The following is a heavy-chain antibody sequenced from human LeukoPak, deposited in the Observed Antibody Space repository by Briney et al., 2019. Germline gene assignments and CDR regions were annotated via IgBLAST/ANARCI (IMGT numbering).Heavy chain of an antibody. J-gene: IGHJ6*03. CDR3: ASYSGARYYYMDV. CDR1: GYTFTSYG. D-gene: IGHD1-26*01. Sequence: GASVKVSCKASGYTFTSYGISWVRQAPGRGLEWMGWISAYNGNTNYAQKLQGRVTMTTDTSTSTAYMELSSLRSEDTAVYYCASYSGARYYYMDVWGKGTTVTISS. CDR2: ISAYNGNT. V-gene: IGHV1-18*01.